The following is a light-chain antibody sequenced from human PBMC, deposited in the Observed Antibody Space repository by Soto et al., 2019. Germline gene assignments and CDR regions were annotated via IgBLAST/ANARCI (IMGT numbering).Light chain of an antibody. Sequence: DIQMTQSPSTLSASVGDRVIITCRASQSISGWMAWYQQKPGKAPNLLIYKTLKSGVPSRFSDSGSGTEFTLIISSLQPDDFATYYCQQYHTYSFGQGTTVEIK. J-gene: IGKJ1*01. CDR2: K. V-gene: IGKV1-5*03. CDR1: QSISGW. CDR3: QQYHTYS.